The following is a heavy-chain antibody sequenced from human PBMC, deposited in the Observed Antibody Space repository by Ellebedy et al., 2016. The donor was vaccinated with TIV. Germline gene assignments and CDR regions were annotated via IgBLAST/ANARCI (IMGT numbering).Heavy chain of an antibody. Sequence: GESLKISCATSGFNFSNFGMHWVRHAPGKGLEWVAVISSDGGKESYAASVKGRFRIARDNAKNIVYLQMNSLTTDDTDLFYCAKGEKGATTFWGQGTLVTVSS. V-gene: IGHV3-30*04. J-gene: IGHJ4*02. CDR2: ISSDGGKE. CDR1: GFNFSNFG. D-gene: IGHD1-26*01. CDR3: AKGEKGATTF.